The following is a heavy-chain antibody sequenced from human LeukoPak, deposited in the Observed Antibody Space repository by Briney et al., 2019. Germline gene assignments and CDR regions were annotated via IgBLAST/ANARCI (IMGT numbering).Heavy chain of an antibody. CDR1: GFTFSSYG. J-gene: IGHJ4*02. CDR3: AKARYGDFDWVPLYYFDY. D-gene: IGHD3-9*01. CDR2: ISYDRSNK. V-gene: IGHV3-30*18. Sequence: PGGSLRLSCAASGFTFSSYGMHWVRQAPGKGLEWVAVISYDRSNKYYADSVKGRFTISRDNSKNTLYLQMNSLRAEDTAVYYCAKARYGDFDWVPLYYFDYWGQGTLVTVSS.